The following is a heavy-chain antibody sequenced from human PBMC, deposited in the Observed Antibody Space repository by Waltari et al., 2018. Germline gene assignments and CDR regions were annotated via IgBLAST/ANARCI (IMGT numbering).Heavy chain of an antibody. CDR1: GGSISSSSSY. CDR3: ARAVRGGSCDP. J-gene: IGHJ5*02. V-gene: IGHV4-39*07. CDR2: IYYSGST. Sequence: QLQLQESGPGLVKPSETLSLTCTVSGGSISSSSSYWGWIRQPPGKGLEWIGSIYYSGSTYYNPSLKSRVTISVDTSKNQFSLKLSSVTAADTAVYYCARAVRGGSCDPWGQGTLVTVSS. D-gene: IGHD2-15*01.